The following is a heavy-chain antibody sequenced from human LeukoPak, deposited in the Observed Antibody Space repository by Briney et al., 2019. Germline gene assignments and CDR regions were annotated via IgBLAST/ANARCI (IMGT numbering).Heavy chain of an antibody. CDR2: IIPIPGIA. V-gene: IGHV1-69*02. D-gene: IGHD2-2*01. Sequence: GASVKVSCKASGGTFSSYTISWVRQAPGQGLEWMGRIIPIPGIANYAQKFQGRVTITADKSTSTAYMELSSLRSEDTAVYYCATGYCSSTSCLHMNWFDPWGQGTLVTVSS. CDR1: GGTFSSYT. CDR3: ATGYCSSTSCLHMNWFDP. J-gene: IGHJ5*02.